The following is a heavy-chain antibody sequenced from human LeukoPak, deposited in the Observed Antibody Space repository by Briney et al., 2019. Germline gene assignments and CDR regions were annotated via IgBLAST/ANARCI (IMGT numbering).Heavy chain of an antibody. Sequence: PGRSLRLSCAASGFTFSSYGMHWVRQAPGEGLEWVAVISYDGSNKYYADSVKGRFTISRDNSKNTLYLQMNSLRAEDTAVYYCAKDTSMDVWGQGTAVTVSS. V-gene: IGHV3-30*18. CDR3: AKDTSMDV. J-gene: IGHJ6*02. CDR2: ISYDGSNK. CDR1: GFTFSSYG.